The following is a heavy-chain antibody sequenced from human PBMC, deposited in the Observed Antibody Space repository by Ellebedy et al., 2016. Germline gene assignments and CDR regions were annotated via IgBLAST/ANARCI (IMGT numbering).Heavy chain of an antibody. D-gene: IGHD6-19*01. CDR1: GGSFSGYY. CDR2: INHSGST. Sequence: SETLSLTCAVYGGSFSGYYWSWIRQPPGKGLEWIGEINHSGSTNYNPSLKSRVTISVDTPKNQFSLKLSSVTAADTAVYYCARVLRQWLVSYFDYWGQGTLVTVSS. J-gene: IGHJ4*02. CDR3: ARVLRQWLVSYFDY. V-gene: IGHV4-34*01.